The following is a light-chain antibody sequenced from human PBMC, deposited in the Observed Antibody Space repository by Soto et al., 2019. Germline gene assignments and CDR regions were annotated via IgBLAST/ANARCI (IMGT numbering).Light chain of an antibody. V-gene: IGKV3-20*01. Sequence: EIVLAQSPVTLALSPVERSTLSCMASQSVSNNYLAWYQQKPGQAPRLLIYGASNRATGIPDRFSGSGSGTDFTLTISRLEPEDFAVYYCQQYGSSGTFGQGTKVDNK. CDR3: QQYGSSGT. CDR1: QSVSNNY. CDR2: GAS. J-gene: IGKJ1*01.